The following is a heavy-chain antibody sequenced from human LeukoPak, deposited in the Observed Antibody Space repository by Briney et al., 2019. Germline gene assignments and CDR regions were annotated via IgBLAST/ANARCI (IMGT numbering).Heavy chain of an antibody. V-gene: IGHV3-48*03. J-gene: IGHJ4*02. Sequence: PGGSLRLSCAASGFNFRGYEMKWVRQAPGKGLEWLSYISGSGGDIHYADSVKGRFTVSRDNAKYSLYLQMNSLRAEGTAMYYCARDIRAVGVTLYFDYWGQGILVTVSS. CDR3: ARDIRAVGVTLYFDY. CDR2: ISGSGGDI. CDR1: GFNFRGYE. D-gene: IGHD1-26*01.